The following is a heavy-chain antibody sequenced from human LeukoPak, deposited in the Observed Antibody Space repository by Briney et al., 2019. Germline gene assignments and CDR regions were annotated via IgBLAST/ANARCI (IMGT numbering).Heavy chain of an antibody. Sequence: GGSLRLSCAASGFSFSSYGMHWVRQTPGKGLEWVAFMWFDGSNKYYADSVKGRFTIARDNSKNTLYLQMNSLRAEDTAVYYCARDGNYYDSSGYYRGTFDYWGQGTLVTVSS. V-gene: IGHV3-33*01. D-gene: IGHD3-22*01. CDR3: ARDGNYYDSSGYYRGTFDY. CDR1: GFSFSSYG. CDR2: MWFDGSNK. J-gene: IGHJ4*02.